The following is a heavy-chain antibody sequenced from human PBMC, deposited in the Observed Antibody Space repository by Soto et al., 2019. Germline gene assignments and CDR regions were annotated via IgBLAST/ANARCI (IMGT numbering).Heavy chain of an antibody. CDR3: ARPLYSSSGY. D-gene: IGHD6-19*01. CDR1: GYKFTGYY. Sequence: SVKTVSKVPGYKFTGYYMHWVRQDRGQGLEWMGWINPKRGGGSYAQGFEGRVTMTRDTSISTAYMELSRLSSDDTVVYYCARPLYSSSGYWGQGTLVSVPQ. J-gene: IGHJ4*02. V-gene: IGHV1-2*02. CDR2: INPKRGGG.